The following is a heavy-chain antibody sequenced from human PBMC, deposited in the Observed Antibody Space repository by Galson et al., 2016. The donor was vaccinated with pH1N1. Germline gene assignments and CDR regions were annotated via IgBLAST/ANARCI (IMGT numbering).Heavy chain of an antibody. J-gene: IGHJ4*01. V-gene: IGHV1-2*04. Sequence: SVKVSCKASGYTFIGYYIHWVRQAPGQGLEWMGCINPKSGDTDYAHKFQGWVTMTRDTSISTVYMEVSSLRSNDTALYFCAREPGIKVAGSGGASSRRAGCFDYWAHGTLVTVSS. CDR1: GYTFIGYY. CDR2: INPKSGDT. D-gene: IGHD6-19*01. CDR3: AREPGIKVAGSGGASSRRAGCFDY.